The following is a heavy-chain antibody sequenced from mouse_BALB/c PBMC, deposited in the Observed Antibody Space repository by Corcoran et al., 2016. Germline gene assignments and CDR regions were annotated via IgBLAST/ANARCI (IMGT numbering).Heavy chain of an antibody. CDR3: ARLYPGIALDY. J-gene: IGHJ4*01. CDR2: INPYNDGT. Sequence: EVQLQQSGPELLKPGASVKMSCKASGYTFTRYVMHWVKQTPGQGLEWIGYINPYNDGTKYNEKFKGKATLTSNKSSSTAYMELSSLTSEDSAVYYCARLYPGIALDYWGQGTSVTVSS. CDR1: GYTFTRYV. V-gene: IGHV1S136*01.